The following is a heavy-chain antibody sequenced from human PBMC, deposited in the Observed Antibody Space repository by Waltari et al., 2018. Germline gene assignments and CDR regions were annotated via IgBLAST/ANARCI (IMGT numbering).Heavy chain of an antibody. J-gene: IGHJ3*02. V-gene: IGHV4-34*01. CDR1: GGSFSGYY. CDR2: INHSGST. CDR3: AKNPTGGGRGAFDI. Sequence: QVQLQQWGAGLLKPSETLSLTCAVYGGSFSGYYWSWIRQPPGKGLEWIGEINHSGSTNYNPSLKGRVTISVDTSKNQFSLKLSSVTAADTAVYYCAKNPTGGGRGAFDIWGQGTMVTVSS. D-gene: IGHD2-15*01.